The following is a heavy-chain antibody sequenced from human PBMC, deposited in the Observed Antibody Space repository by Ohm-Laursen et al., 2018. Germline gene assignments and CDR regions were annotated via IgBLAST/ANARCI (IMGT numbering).Heavy chain of an antibody. CDR2: IRGSGDYT. CDR1: GFTFSSYG. CDR3: AKDRGIAVAGTDY. J-gene: IGHJ4*01. V-gene: IGHV3-23*01. Sequence: GSLRLSCAASGFTFSSYGMNWVRQAPGEGLEWVSAIRGSGDYTYYADSVKGRFTISRDNSKNTVYLQMNSLRAEDTAVYYCAKDRGIAVAGTDYWGQGTLVTVSS. D-gene: IGHD6-19*01.